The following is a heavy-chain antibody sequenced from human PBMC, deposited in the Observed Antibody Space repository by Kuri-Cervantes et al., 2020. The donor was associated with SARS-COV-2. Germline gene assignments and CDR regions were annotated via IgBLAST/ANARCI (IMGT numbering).Heavy chain of an antibody. V-gene: IGHV3-33*01. D-gene: IGHD3-22*01. CDR3: AREGRYSGGYYYATHPLDY. J-gene: IGHJ4*02. CDR2: IWCDGSNK. Sequence: GESLKISCEASGFTFSSYGMHWVRQAPGKGLEWVAVIWCDGSNKYYADSVKGRFTISRDNSKNTLYLQMNSLRAEDTAVYYCAREGRYSGGYYYATHPLDYWGQGTLVTVSS. CDR1: GFTFSSYG.